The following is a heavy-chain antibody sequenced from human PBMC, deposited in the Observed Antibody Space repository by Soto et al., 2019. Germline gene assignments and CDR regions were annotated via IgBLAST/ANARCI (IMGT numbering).Heavy chain of an antibody. J-gene: IGHJ4*02. CDR1: GDSVSNDNYY. D-gene: IGHD3-16*01. CDR3: AGSQRGRTAFTFDY. CDR2: IYYSGTT. V-gene: IGHV4-61*01. Sequence: QVQLQESGPGLVKPSETLSLTCAVSGDSVSNDNYYWSWIRQPPGKGLEWIGYIYYSGTTNYNSCVKSRLSLSVDMSKNQFSLKLASVTAADTAVYFCAGSQRGRTAFTFDYWGQGALVTVSS.